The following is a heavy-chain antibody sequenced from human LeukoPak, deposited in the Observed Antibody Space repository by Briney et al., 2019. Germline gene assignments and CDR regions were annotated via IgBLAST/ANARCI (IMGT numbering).Heavy chain of an antibody. CDR2: ISHSGSV. CDR3: ARDLGGINWDAFDI. Sequence: SETLSLTCTVSGGAISTYYWNWIRQPPGKGLEWIGYISHSGSVNYNPSLKSRVTISEDTSKKQFSLKLSSLTAADTAVYYCARDLGGINWDAFDIWGQGTMVTVSS. D-gene: IGHD1-20*01. CDR1: GGAISTYY. V-gene: IGHV4-59*01. J-gene: IGHJ3*02.